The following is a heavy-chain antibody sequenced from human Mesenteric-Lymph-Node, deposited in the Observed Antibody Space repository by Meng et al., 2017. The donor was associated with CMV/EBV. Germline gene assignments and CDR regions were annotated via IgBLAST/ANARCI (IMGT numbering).Heavy chain of an antibody. CDR1: GYSFTRYW. Sequence: GESLKISCKGSGYSFTRYWIGWVRQMPGKGLEWMGIINPGDSETRYSPSFQGQVTISVDTSITTAYVQWSRLKASDTAMYYCARHEVGATTTDNYYNLDVWGQGTTVTVSS. CDR2: INPGDSET. V-gene: IGHV5-51*01. J-gene: IGHJ6*02. CDR3: ARHEVGATTTDNYYNLDV. D-gene: IGHD1-26*01.